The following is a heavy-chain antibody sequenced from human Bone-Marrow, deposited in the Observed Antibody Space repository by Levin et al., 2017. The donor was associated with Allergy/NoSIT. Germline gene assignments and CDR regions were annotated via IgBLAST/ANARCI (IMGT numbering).Heavy chain of an antibody. CDR2: IKQDGSEK. J-gene: IGHJ6*02. CDR3: ARVGIGRTAYCTNGVCSFWYYYYGMDV. CDR1: GFTFSSYW. Sequence: QAGGSLRLSCAASGFTFSSYWMSWVRQAPGKGLEWVANIKQDGSEKYYVDSVKGRFAISRDNAKNSLYLQMNSLRAEDTAVYYCARVGIGRTAYCTNGVCSFWYYYYGMDVWGQGTTVTVSS. D-gene: IGHD2-8*01. V-gene: IGHV3-7*01.